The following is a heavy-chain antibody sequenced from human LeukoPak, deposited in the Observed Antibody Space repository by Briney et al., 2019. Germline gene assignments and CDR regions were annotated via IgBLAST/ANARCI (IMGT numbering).Heavy chain of an antibody. V-gene: IGHV4-59*08. CDR1: GGSISSYY. J-gene: IGHJ5*02. CDR3: ARQWELRGWFDP. Sequence: SETLSLTCTVSGGSISSYYWSWIRQPPGKGLEWIGYIYYSGSTNYNPSLKSRVTISVDTSKNQFSLKLSSVTAADTAVYYCARQWELRGWFDPWGQGTLVTVSS. CDR2: IYYSGST. D-gene: IGHD1-26*01.